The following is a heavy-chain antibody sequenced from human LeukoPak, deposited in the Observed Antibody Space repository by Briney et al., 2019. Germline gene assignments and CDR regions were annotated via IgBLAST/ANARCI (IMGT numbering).Heavy chain of an antibody. CDR2: IYYSGST. D-gene: IGHD3-22*01. J-gene: IGHJ5*02. Sequence: SETLSLTCTVSGGSISSYYWSWIRQPPGTGLEWIGYIYYSGSTNYNPSLKSRVTISVDTSKNQFSLKLSSVTAADTAVYYCARFSGYSNWFDPWGQGTLVTVSS. V-gene: IGHV4-59*01. CDR3: ARFSGYSNWFDP. CDR1: GGSISSYY.